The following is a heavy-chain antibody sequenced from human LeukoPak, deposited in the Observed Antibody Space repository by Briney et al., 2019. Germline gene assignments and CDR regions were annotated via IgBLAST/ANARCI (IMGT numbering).Heavy chain of an antibody. J-gene: IGHJ5*02. CDR1: GGSISGNY. D-gene: IGHD1-26*01. Sequence: TSETLSLTCTVSGGSISGNYWSWIRQPPGQGLEWIAYIHSSGYTNYNPSLKSRVTISVDTSNNQFSLKVTSVTAADTAMYYCTKRQGPTSGSYDYFDPWGQGALVTVSS. CDR3: TKRQGPTSGSYDYFDP. V-gene: IGHV4-4*09. CDR2: IHSSGYT.